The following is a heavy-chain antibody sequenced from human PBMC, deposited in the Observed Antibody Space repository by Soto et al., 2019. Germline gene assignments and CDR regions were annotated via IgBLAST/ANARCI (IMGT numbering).Heavy chain of an antibody. V-gene: IGHV4-31*03. J-gene: IGHJ3*02. CDR3: ANRLPCGGDCYWAFDI. Sequence: QVQLQESGPGLVKPSQTLSLTCTVSGGSISSGGYYWSWIRQHPGKGLEWIGYIYYSGSTYYNPSLKSRVTISVDTSKNQSSLKLSSVTAADTAVYYCANRLPCGGDCYWAFDIWGQGTMVTVSS. CDR1: GGSISSGGYY. D-gene: IGHD2-21*02. CDR2: IYYSGST.